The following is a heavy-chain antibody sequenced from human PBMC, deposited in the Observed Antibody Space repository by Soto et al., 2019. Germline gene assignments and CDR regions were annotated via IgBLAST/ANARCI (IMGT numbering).Heavy chain of an antibody. CDR2: IYYSGST. D-gene: IGHD3-10*01. J-gene: IGHJ6*02. Sequence: PSETLSLTCTVSGGSISSSSYYWGWIRHPPGKGLEWIGSIYYSGSTYYNPSLKSRVTISVDTSKNQFSLKLSSVTAADTAVYYCARQFSSMVRGYYYYGMDVWGQGTTVTVSS. CDR1: GGSISSSSYY. V-gene: IGHV4-39*01. CDR3: ARQFSSMVRGYYYYGMDV.